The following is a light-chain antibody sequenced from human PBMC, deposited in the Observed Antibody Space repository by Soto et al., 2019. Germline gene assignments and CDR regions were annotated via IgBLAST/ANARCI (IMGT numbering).Light chain of an antibody. CDR2: DVS. CDR3: SSYTSSSTLYV. CDR1: SSDVGGYNY. V-gene: IGLV2-14*03. Sequence: QSALTQPASVSGSPGQSITISCTGTSSDVGGYNYVSWYQQVPGKAPKLIIYDVSNRPSGVSNRFSASKSANAASLTISGLQAEDEADYYCSSYTSSSTLYVFGTGTKLTVL. J-gene: IGLJ1*01.